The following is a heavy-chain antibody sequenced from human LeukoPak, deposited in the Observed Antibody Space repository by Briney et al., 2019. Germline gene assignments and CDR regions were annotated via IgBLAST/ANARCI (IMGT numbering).Heavy chain of an antibody. D-gene: IGHD4-17*01. CDR2: INWNGGST. CDR3: ARVLYGDYPFDY. J-gene: IGHJ4*02. V-gene: IGHV3-20*04. Sequence: GGSLRLSCAASGFTFDDYDMSWVRHAPGKGLEWVSGINWNGGSTGYADSVKGRFTISRDNAKNSLYLQMNSLRAEDTALYYCARVLYGDYPFDYWGQGTLVTVSS. CDR1: GFTFDDYD.